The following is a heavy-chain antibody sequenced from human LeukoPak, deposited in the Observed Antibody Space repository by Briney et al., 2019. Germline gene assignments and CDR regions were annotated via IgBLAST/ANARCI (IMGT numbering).Heavy chain of an antibody. J-gene: IGHJ4*02. D-gene: IGHD6-19*01. CDR2: INWNGGST. CDR1: GSTFDDHG. CDR3: AMGDSSGWYFDY. V-gene: IGHV3-20*04. Sequence: PGESLRLSCAASGSTFDDHGMSWVRQVSGKGLEWVAGINWNGGSTGYGDSVKGRFTISRDNAKNSLFLQMNRLRVEDTALYYCAMGDSSGWYFDYWGQGTLVTVSS.